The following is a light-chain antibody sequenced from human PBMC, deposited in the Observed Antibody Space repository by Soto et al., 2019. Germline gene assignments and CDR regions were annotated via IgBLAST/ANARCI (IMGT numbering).Light chain of an antibody. J-gene: IGLJ1*01. Sequence: QSVLTQPPSASGSPGQSVTISCTGTSSDVGAYNYVSWYQQHPGKAPKLIIYEVTKRPSGVPDRFSGSKSGNTASLTVSGLQAEDEADSYCNSYAGSENKVFGTGTKVTVL. CDR2: EVT. CDR3: NSYAGSENKV. V-gene: IGLV2-8*01. CDR1: SSDVGAYNY.